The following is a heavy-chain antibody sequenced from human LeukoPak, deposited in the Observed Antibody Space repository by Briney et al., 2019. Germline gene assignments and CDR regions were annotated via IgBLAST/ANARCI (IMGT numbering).Heavy chain of an antibody. V-gene: IGHV4-39*02. D-gene: IGHD2-15*01. J-gene: IGHJ6*01. CDR3: ARDPIGHGLDG. CDR2: ISYSGST. CDR1: GDSVSSSSYY. Sequence: PETPSLTCTVSGDSVSSSSYYWGWLRQPPGKGLEWIGTISYSGSTYYNPSPKSRVTISVDTPKNQFSLKLSSVTAADTAVYYCARDPIGHGLDGWGQGITVSVSS.